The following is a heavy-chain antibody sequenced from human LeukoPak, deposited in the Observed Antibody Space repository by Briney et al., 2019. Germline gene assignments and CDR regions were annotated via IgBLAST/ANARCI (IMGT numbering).Heavy chain of an antibody. CDR3: ARAPFHN. CDR2: IYSGGST. CDR1: GFTVSNNY. V-gene: IGHV3-53*01. Sequence: GGSLRLSCAASGFTVSNNYISWVRQAPGKGLEWVAVIYSGGSTKYADSVKARFTISRDNSKNTVYLQMNSLRADDTAVYYCARAPFHNGGRGTLVTVSS. J-gene: IGHJ4*02.